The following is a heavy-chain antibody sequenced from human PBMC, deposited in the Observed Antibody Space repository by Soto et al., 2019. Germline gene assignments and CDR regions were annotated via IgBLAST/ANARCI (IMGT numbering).Heavy chain of an antibody. J-gene: IGHJ3*01. D-gene: IGHD6-19*01. CDR3: AKEGSGWYSRGSLDF. V-gene: IGHV3-23*01. Sequence: EVPLLESGGGLVQPGGSLRLSCAASGFIFSNYAMSWVRQAPGKGLEWVSVISGNGGSTYYADSVKGRFTISRDNSKNNLYLQMNSLRAEDTAVYYCAKEGSGWYSRGSLDFWGQGTKVTVSS. CDR1: GFIFSNYA. CDR2: ISGNGGST.